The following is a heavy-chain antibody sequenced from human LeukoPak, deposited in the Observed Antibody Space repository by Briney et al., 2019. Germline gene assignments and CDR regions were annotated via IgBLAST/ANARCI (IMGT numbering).Heavy chain of an antibody. CDR3: ARFGGE. Sequence: SGGSLRLSCAASGFTFNSFWMSWVRQAPGKGLEWVANIKQDGSEKYYVDSVKGRFTISRDNAKNSLYLQMNSLRAEDTAVYYCARFGGEWGQGTMVTVSS. D-gene: IGHD3-10*01. CDR1: GFTFNSFW. J-gene: IGHJ3*01. V-gene: IGHV3-7*05. CDR2: IKQDGSEK.